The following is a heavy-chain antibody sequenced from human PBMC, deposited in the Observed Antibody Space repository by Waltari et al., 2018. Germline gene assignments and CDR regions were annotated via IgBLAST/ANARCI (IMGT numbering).Heavy chain of an antibody. V-gene: IGHV4-38-2*01. CDR3: ARPYSSSWPYYFDY. CDR2: IYHSGST. Sequence: QVQLQESGPGLVKPSETLSLTCAVSGSSISSGYYWGWIRQPPGKGLEWIGSIYHSGSTYYNPSLKSRVTISVDTSKNQFSLKLSSVTAADTAVYYCARPYSSSWPYYFDYWGQGTLVTVSS. D-gene: IGHD6-13*01. CDR1: GSSISSGYY. J-gene: IGHJ4*02.